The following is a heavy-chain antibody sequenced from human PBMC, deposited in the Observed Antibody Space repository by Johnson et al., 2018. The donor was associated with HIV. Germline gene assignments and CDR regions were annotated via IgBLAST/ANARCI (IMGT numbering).Heavy chain of an antibody. Sequence: EVQLVESGGGLVQPGGSLRLSCAASEFTFSGSAMSWVRQAPGKGLEWVSVISGSGGTTYCADSVKGRFTISRDNSENTLYLQMDSLRAEDTAVYNSSGYLKQAFDIWGQGTMVTVSS. CDR1: EFTFSGSA. CDR2: ISGSGGTT. D-gene: IGHD3-22*01. J-gene: IGHJ3*02. V-gene: IGHV3-23*04. CDR3: SGYLKQAFDI.